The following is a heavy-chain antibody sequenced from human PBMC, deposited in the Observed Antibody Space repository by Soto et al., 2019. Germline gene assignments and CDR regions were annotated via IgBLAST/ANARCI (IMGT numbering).Heavy chain of an antibody. V-gene: IGHV4-39*01. CDR1: NGSISSRSSY. D-gene: IGHD4-17*01. CDR2: IYYIGNT. CDR3: GGQDYGAKGNYSEN. J-gene: IGHJ4*02. Sequence: QLQLQESGSGLVKPSETLSLTCIVSNGSISSRSSYWGWIRQTPGKGLEWIGSIYYIGNTYYNPSLKCRVTISIGTSKTHFSLTLNSGTAAGTAVYFCGGQDYGAKGNYSENWGQVALFTASS.